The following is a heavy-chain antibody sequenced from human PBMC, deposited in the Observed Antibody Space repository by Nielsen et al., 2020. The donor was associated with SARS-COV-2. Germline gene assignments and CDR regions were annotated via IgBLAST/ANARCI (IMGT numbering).Heavy chain of an antibody. J-gene: IGHJ6*02. Sequence: GSLRLSCAASGFTFSSYWMSWVRQAPGKGLEWVANIKQDGSEKYYVDSVKGRFTISRDNAKNSLYPQMNSLRAEDTAVYYCARAKLERRGDYGMDVWGQGTTVTVSS. CDR3: ARAKLERRGDYGMDV. CDR1: GFTFSSYW. V-gene: IGHV3-7*03. CDR2: IKQDGSEK. D-gene: IGHD1-1*01.